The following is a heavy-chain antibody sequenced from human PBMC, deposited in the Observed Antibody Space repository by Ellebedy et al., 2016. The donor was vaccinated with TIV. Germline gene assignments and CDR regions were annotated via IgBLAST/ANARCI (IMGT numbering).Heavy chain of an antibody. CDR2: ISGGGVVS. J-gene: IGHJ4*02. D-gene: IGHD1-14*01. Sequence: PGGSLRLSCAAPGFTFSNYAMSWVRQAPGKGLEWVSTISGGGVVSYYADSVKGRFSISRDSSKNTLWLQMNTLKVEDTALYYCAKDVIEEPTQPALNSWGQGTLVIVSS. CDR3: AKDVIEEPTQPALNS. V-gene: IGHV3-23*01. CDR1: GFTFSNYA.